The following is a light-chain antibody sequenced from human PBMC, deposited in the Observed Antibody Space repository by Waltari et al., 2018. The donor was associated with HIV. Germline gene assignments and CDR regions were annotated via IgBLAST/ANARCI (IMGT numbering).Light chain of an antibody. J-gene: IGKJ4*01. Sequence: EIVMKQSPATPSVSPGERATLSCRASPSVNKYLAWYQQKPGRAPRLLIYDTSERAIGIPARFSGSGSGTDFTLTISSLEPEDFAVYYCQQRSSWPRLTFGGGTKVDIK. V-gene: IGKV3-11*01. CDR1: PSVNKY. CDR3: QQRSSWPRLT. CDR2: DTS.